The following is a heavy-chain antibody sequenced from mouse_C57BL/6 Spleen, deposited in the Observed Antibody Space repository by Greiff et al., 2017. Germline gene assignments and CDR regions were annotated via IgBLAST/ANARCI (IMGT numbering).Heavy chain of an antibody. Sequence: VQLQQSGPELVKPGASVKISSKASGSSSTDYNLNWVKQTNGRSLEGIGVINPNYGTPSYNQKFKGKATLTVDQSSSTAYMQLSSLTYEDAAVYYSARLGDGHWYFDVWGTGTTVTVSS. V-gene: IGHV1-39*01. D-gene: IGHD2-3*01. CDR1: GSSSTDYN. CDR2: INPNYGTP. CDR3: ARLGDGHWYFDV. J-gene: IGHJ1*03.